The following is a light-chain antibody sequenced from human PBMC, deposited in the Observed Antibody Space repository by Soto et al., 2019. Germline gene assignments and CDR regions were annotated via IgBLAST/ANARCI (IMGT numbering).Light chain of an antibody. V-gene: IGKV1-8*01. CDR3: QQYYSYPRT. CDR2: AAS. J-gene: IGKJ1*01. CDR1: QGISSY. Sequence: AIRMTQSPSSLSASTGDRVTITCRASQGISSYLAWYQQKPGKAPKPLIYAASTLQSGVPSRFSGSGSGTDFTLTISCLQSEDFATYYCQQYYSYPRTFVQGTKVDIK.